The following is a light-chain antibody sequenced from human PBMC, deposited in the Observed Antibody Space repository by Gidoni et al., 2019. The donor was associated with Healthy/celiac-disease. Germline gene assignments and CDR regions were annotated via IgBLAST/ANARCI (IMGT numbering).Light chain of an antibody. CDR1: QDSSNY. CDR2: DAA. Sequence: DIQMTQSPSSLSASVVDRVTIPCQASQDSSNYLNWYQQKTGKAPKLLIYDAANLETGVPSRISRSGSGTDFTFTISSLQPEDIATDYCQQYDNLQLTFGGGTKVEIK. V-gene: IGKV1-33*01. J-gene: IGKJ4*01. CDR3: QQYDNLQLT.